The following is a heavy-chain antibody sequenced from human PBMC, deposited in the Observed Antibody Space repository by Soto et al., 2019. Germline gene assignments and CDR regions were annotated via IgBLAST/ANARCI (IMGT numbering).Heavy chain of an antibody. J-gene: IGHJ4*02. CDR3: AKGRSGGSGSLDY. CDR1: GFTFSIYA. V-gene: IGHV3-23*01. CDR2: ITGSGGST. Sequence: EVQLLESGGGLVHPGGSLRLSCAASGFTFSIYAMSWVRQAPGKGLEWVSGITGSGGSTYYADSVKGRFTISRDNSKNTLYLKMTSLRAEDTAVYYCAKGRSGGSGSLDYWGQGTLVTVSS. D-gene: IGHD3-10*01.